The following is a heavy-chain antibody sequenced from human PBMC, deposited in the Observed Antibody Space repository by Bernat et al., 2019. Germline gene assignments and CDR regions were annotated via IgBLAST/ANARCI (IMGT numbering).Heavy chain of an antibody. CDR3: ARHYIIETEYFDP. Sequence: QLQLQESGPGLVKTSETLSLTCTVSGGSVSSTNYYWAWIRQPPGKGLEWIVTVYYGGTTYYNPSLKSRVTIPVDTSRNQFSLKLGSVTAADTAVYYCARHYIIETEYFDPWGQGTLVTVSS. CDR1: GGSVSSTNYY. CDR2: VYYGGTT. J-gene: IGHJ5*02. V-gene: IGHV4-39*01. D-gene: IGHD3-10*01.